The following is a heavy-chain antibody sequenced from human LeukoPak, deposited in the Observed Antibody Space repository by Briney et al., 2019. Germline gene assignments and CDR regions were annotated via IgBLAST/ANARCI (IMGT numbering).Heavy chain of an antibody. CDR1: GFTFSSDW. CDR3: AGLGITMIGGV. CDR2: INPDGSEK. D-gene: IGHD3-10*02. J-gene: IGHJ6*04. V-gene: IGHV3-7*01. Sequence: GGSLRLSCAVSGFTFSSDWMIWVRQAPGKGLEWVANINPDGSEKNYVDSVRGRFTISRDNAKNSLDLQMNSLRGEDTAVYYCAGLGITMIGGVWGKGTTVTISS.